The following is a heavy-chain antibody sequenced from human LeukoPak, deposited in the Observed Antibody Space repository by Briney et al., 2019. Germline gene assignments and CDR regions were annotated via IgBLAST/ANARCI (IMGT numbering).Heavy chain of an antibody. CDR1: GGSFSGYY. V-gene: IGHV4-34*01. Sequence: NPSETLSLTCAVYGGSFSGYYWSWIRQPPGKGLDWIGSIYYSGSTYYNPSLKSRFTISVDTSKNQFSLKLSSVTAADTAVYYCVNYYDSSDYQQPNHFDYWGQGTLVTVSS. J-gene: IGHJ4*02. CDR3: VNYYDSSDYQQPNHFDY. D-gene: IGHD3-22*01. CDR2: IYYSGST.